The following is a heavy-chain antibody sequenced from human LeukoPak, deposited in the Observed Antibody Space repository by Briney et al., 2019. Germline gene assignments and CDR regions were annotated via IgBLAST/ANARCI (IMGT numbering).Heavy chain of an antibody. D-gene: IGHD1-7*01. V-gene: IGHV4-30-4*01. CDR1: GGSISSGDYY. J-gene: IGHJ6*03. CDR3: ARDNWNSGYMDV. CDR2: VYYSGST. Sequence: SETLSLTCTVSGGSISSGDYYWSWIRQPPGKGLEWIAYVYYSGSTYYNPSLKSRVNISVDTSKNQFSLKLSSVTAADTAVYYCARDNWNSGYMDVWGKGTTVTVSS.